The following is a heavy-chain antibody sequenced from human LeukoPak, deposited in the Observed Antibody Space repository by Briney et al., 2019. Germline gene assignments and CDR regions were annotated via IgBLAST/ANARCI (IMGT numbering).Heavy chain of an antibody. J-gene: IGHJ3*02. Sequence: GASVKVSCKASGGTFSSYGITWVRQAPGQGLEWMGGIIPLFGSVHYAQKFQGRVTITADESTATAYMDLNSLRSEDTAVYYCARARGDAFDIWGQGTMVTVSS. CDR3: ARARGDAFDI. CDR1: GGTFSSYG. CDR2: IIPLFGSV. V-gene: IGHV1-69*13.